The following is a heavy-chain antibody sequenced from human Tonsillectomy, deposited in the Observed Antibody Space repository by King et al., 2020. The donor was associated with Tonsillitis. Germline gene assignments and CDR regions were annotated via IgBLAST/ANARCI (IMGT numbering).Heavy chain of an antibody. J-gene: IGHJ5*02. CDR2: FYYGGSV. D-gene: IGHD3-10*01. V-gene: IGHV4-59*13. CDR1: GGSISSYY. CDR3: AQSRGVVRSGVPSWFDP. Sequence: VQLQESGPGLLKPSETLTLICSVSGGSISSYYWSWLRQSPGKPPEWIGYFYYGGSVSYNPSLKGRVTISVDTSDDQVTLNMRSVTTADTAVYYCAQSRGVVRSGVPSWFDPWGQGTLVTVS.